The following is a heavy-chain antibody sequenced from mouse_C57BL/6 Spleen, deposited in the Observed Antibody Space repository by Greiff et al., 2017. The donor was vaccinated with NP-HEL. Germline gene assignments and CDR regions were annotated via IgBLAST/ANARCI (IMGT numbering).Heavy chain of an antibody. CDR2: INPGSGGT. V-gene: IGHV1-54*01. Sequence: VQLQQSGAELVRPGTSVKVSCKASGYAFTNYLIEWVKQRPGQGLEWIGVINPGSGGTNYNEKFKGKATLTADKSSSTAYMQLSSLTSEDSAVYFCAREADLDYFDYWGQGTTLTVSS. CDR3: AREADLDYFDY. CDR1: GYAFTNYL. J-gene: IGHJ2*01.